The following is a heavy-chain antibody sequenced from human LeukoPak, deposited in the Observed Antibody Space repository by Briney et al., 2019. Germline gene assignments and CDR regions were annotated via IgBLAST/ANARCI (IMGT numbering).Heavy chain of an antibody. CDR2: INGGNVYT. Sequence: ASVKISCKTSGYTFTNYAVHWVRQAPGQGLECMGWINGGNVYTKYSQTFQGRLTITKDTSASTVYMELSSLRSEDTAVYYCARDWTTSGFDSWGQGTLVTVSS. J-gene: IGHJ4*02. CDR1: GYTFTNYA. CDR3: ARDWTTSGFDS. V-gene: IGHV1-3*01. D-gene: IGHD3-10*01.